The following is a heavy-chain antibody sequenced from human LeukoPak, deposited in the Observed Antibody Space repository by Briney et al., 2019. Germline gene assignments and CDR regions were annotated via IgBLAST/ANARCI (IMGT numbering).Heavy chain of an antibody. CDR3: ARGFVGVPYYFDY. CDR2: IYYSGST. Sequence: PSETLSLTCTVSGGSISSYYWSWIPQPPGKGLECIGDIYYSGSTNYNPSLKSRVTISVDTSKTQFSLELSSVNAADTAVYYCARGFVGVPYYFDYWGQGTLVTVSS. V-gene: IGHV4-59*01. J-gene: IGHJ4*02. CDR1: GGSISSYY. D-gene: IGHD3-16*01.